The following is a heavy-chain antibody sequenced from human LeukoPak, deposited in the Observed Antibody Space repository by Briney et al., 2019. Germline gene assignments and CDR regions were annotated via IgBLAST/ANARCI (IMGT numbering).Heavy chain of an antibody. J-gene: IGHJ6*02. CDR1: GYTFTNYA. CDR3: ARLLLWFGELLPSNYYGMDV. CDR2: INAGNGNT. D-gene: IGHD3-10*01. V-gene: IGHV1-3*01. Sequence: ASVKVSCKASGYTFTNYAIQWVRQVPGQRLEWMGWINAGNGNTKYSQKFQGRVTITRDTSASTAYMELSSLRSEDTAVYYCARLLLWFGELLPSNYYGMDVWGQGTTVTVSS.